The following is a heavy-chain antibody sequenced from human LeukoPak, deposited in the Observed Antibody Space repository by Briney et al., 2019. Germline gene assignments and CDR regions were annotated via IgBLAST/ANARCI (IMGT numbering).Heavy chain of an antibody. CDR1: GGSISSRSYY. Sequence: PSETLSLTCTVSGGSISSRSYYWGWIRQPPGKGLEWIGRIYYSGSTYYSPSLKSRVTISVDTSKNQSSLKLSSVTAADTAVYYCARSVASNSSGWYYCDYWGQGTLVTVSS. CDR3: ARSVASNSSGWYYCDY. V-gene: IGHV4-39*01. D-gene: IGHD6-19*01. CDR2: IYYSGST. J-gene: IGHJ4*02.